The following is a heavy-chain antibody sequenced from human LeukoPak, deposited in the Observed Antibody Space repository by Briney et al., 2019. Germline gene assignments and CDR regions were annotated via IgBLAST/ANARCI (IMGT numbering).Heavy chain of an antibody. CDR1: VYSVTGYY. Sequence: ASVNVSCKASVYSVTGYYMHWVRQAPRQGLEWMGWINPNSGGTNYAQKFQGRVTMTRDTSISTAYMELSRLRSDDTAVSYCARSPSDVVLRFLEWFPLGYWGQGTLVTVSS. D-gene: IGHD3-3*01. J-gene: IGHJ4*02. CDR3: ARSPSDVVLRFLEWFPLGY. V-gene: IGHV1-2*02. CDR2: INPNSGGT.